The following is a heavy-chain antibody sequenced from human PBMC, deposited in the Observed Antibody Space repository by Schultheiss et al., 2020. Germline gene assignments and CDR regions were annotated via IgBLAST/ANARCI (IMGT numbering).Heavy chain of an antibody. D-gene: IGHD3-10*01. CDR3: AKEENYYGSGSYGY. V-gene: IGHV3-53*01. CDR2: IYSGGST. Sequence: GESLKISCAASGFTVSSNYMSWVRQAPGKGLEWVSVIYSGGSTYYADSVKGRFTISRDNSKNTLYLQMNSLRAEDTAVYYCAKEENYYGSGSYGYWGQGTLVTVSS. J-gene: IGHJ4*02. CDR1: GFTVSSNY.